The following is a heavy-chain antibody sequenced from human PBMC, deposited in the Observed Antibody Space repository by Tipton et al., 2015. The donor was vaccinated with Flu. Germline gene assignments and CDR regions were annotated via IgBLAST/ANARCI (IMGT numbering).Heavy chain of an antibody. CDR1: GFTVTSSY. CDR2: NYGGGTT. CDR3: ARYGSYFEY. Sequence: GSLRLSCAASGFTVTSSYMSWVRQAPGKGLEWVSVNYGGGTTDYADSVKGRFTISRDKSKNALYLRMSSLRAEDTAVYYCARYGSYFEYWGQGTLVTVSS. V-gene: IGHV3-53*01. J-gene: IGHJ4*02. D-gene: IGHD1-26*01.